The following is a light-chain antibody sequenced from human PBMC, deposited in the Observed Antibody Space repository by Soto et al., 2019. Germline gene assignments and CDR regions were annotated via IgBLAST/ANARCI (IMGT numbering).Light chain of an antibody. J-gene: IGKJ1*01. CDR2: GAS. Sequence: MSISAAAVSVSTRERATLSSSASQSVSSKLAWYQQKPGQTPRLLIYGASPRATGIPARFSGSGSGTEFTLTISSLQSEDVILYCCPHSNFWLRPFGQGTKVDNK. V-gene: IGKV3-15*01. CDR3: PHSNFWLRP. CDR1: QSVSSK.